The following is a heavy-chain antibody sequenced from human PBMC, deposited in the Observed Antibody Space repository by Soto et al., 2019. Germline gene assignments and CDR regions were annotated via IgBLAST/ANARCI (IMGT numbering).Heavy chain of an antibody. V-gene: IGHV6-1*01. Sequence: KQSQTLSLTCAISGDSVSSNSAAWNWIRQSPSRGLEWLGRTYYRSKWYNDYAVSVKSRITINPDTSKNQFSLQLNSVTPEDTAVYYCAREVRVLAATIHYYYYYGMDVWGQGTTVTVSS. D-gene: IGHD2-8*01. CDR2: TYYRSKWYN. CDR1: GDSVSSNSAA. J-gene: IGHJ6*02. CDR3: AREVRVLAATIHYYYYYGMDV.